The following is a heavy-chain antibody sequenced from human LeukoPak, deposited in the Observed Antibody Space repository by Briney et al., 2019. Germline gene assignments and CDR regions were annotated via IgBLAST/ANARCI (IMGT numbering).Heavy chain of an antibody. D-gene: IGHD4-23*01. Sequence: PSETLSLTCAVYGGSFSGYYWSWIRQPPGKGLEWIGEINHSGSTNYNPSLKSRVTISVDMSKNQFSLKLSSVTAADTAVYYCARATDHAGNPNFDYWGQGTLVTVSS. CDR1: GGSFSGYY. CDR2: INHSGST. J-gene: IGHJ4*02. V-gene: IGHV4-34*01. CDR3: ARATDHAGNPNFDY.